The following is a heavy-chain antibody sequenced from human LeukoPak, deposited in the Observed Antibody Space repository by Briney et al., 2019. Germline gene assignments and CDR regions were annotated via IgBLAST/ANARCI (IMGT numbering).Heavy chain of an antibody. CDR2: ISAYNGNT. CDR3: AREGYDLWSGYYEVWFDP. V-gene: IGHV1-18*01. Sequence: ASVKVSCKASGYTFTSYGIRWVRQAPGQGLEWMGWISAYNGNTNYAQKLQGRVTMTTDTSTSTAYMELRSLRSDDTAVYYCAREGYDLWSGYYEVWFDPWGQGTLVTVSS. J-gene: IGHJ5*02. D-gene: IGHD3-3*01. CDR1: GYTFTSYG.